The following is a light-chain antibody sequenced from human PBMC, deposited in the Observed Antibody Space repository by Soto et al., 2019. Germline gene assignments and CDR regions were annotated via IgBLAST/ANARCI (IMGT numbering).Light chain of an antibody. CDR2: DVS. J-gene: IGLJ1*01. Sequence: QSVLTQPASVSGSPGQSITISCTGTSSDIGAYNYVSWYQQHPGKAPKLIIYDVSNWPSGLSTRFSGSKSGNTASLTISGLQAEDEADYYCCSWTTITSLRYVFGTGTKVTVL. CDR1: SSDIGAYNY. CDR3: CSWTTITSLRYV. V-gene: IGLV2-14*01.